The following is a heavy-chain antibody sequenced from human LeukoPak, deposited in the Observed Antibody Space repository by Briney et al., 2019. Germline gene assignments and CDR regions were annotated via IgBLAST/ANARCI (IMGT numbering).Heavy chain of an antibody. Sequence: GGSLRLSCAASGFTFSSYWMHWVRQAPGKGLVWVSRINSDGSSTSYADSMKGRFTISRDNAKNTLYLQMNSLRAEDTAVYYCARGRGWYAAWYFDYWGQGTLDTVSS. CDR2: INSDGSST. J-gene: IGHJ4*02. D-gene: IGHD6-19*01. CDR1: GFTFSSYW. V-gene: IGHV3-74*01. CDR3: ARGRGWYAAWYFDY.